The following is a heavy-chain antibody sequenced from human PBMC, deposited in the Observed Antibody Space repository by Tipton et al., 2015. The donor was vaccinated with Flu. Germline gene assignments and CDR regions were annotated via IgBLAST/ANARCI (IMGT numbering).Heavy chain of an antibody. CDR2: IHDSGTT. CDR3: ARRDSSWSLDY. CDR1: GGSISSYY. D-gene: IGHD6-13*01. J-gene: IGHJ4*02. Sequence: TLSLTCSASGGSISSYYWTWIRQPPGKGLEWIGYIHDSGTTKYNPSLEGRVAISIDTSRSQFSLKLTSVAAADTAVYYCARRDSSWSLDYWGQGILVAVSS. V-gene: IGHV4-59*12.